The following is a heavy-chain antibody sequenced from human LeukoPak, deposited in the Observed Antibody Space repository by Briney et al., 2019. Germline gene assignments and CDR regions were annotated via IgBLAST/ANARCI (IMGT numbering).Heavy chain of an antibody. Sequence: GVSLRLSCAASGFTFSSYGMHWVRQAPGKGLEGVAVMSYDGSNEYYGDSVKGGFTISRDNSKNTVYLQMNSLRAEDTAVYYCAKDSKSVLAVAGSFDYWGQGTLVTVSS. V-gene: IGHV3-30*18. J-gene: IGHJ4*02. CDR1: GFTFSSYG. CDR2: MSYDGSNE. D-gene: IGHD6-13*01. CDR3: AKDSKSVLAVAGSFDY.